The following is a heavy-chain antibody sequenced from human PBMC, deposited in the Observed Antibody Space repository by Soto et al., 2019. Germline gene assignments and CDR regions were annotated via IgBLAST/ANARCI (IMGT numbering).Heavy chain of an antibody. CDR3: ARGPIHTYCTNGVCFFDY. CDR2: INHSGST. D-gene: IGHD2-8*01. Sequence: PSETLSLTCAVYGGSFSGYYWSWIRQPPGKGLEWIGEINHSGSTNYNPSLKSRVTISVDTSKNQFSLKLSSVTAADTAVYYCARGPIHTYCTNGVCFFDYWGQGTLVTVSS. CDR1: GGSFSGYY. V-gene: IGHV4-34*01. J-gene: IGHJ4*02.